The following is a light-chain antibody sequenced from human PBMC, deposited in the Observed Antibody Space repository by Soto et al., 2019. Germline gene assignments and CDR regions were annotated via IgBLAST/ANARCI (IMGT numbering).Light chain of an antibody. CDR1: SSNIGAGYD. V-gene: IGLV1-40*01. CDR2: GNS. CDR3: QSYDSSLSGGV. J-gene: IGLJ2*01. Sequence: QSVLTQPPSVSGAPGQRVTISCTGSSSNIGAGYDVHWYQQLPGTAPKVLIYGNSNRPSGVPDRFSGSKSGTSGSLAITGLQAEDEADYYCQSYDSSLSGGVFGGGTKVTVL.